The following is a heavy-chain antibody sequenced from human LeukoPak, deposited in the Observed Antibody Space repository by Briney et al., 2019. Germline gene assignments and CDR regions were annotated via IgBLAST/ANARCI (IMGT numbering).Heavy chain of an antibody. Sequence: GGSLRLSCAASGFTFSSFAMHWVRQAPGKGLEWVTFIRYDGSNKYYADSVKGRFTISRDNSKNTLYLQMNSLRAEDTAVYYCAKPGNNYGSGSYPFDYWGQGTLVTVSS. V-gene: IGHV3-30*02. J-gene: IGHJ4*02. D-gene: IGHD3-10*01. CDR3: AKPGNNYGSGSYPFDY. CDR1: GFTFSSFA. CDR2: IRYDGSNK.